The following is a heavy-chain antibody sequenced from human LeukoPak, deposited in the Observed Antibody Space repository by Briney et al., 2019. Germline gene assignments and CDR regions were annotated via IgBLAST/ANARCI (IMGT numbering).Heavy chain of an antibody. J-gene: IGHJ4*02. D-gene: IGHD2-2*01. V-gene: IGHV1-2*02. CDR3: APTAEACTSWWKV. Sequence: PGASVKVSCKASGYKFTDDYMHGVRQAPGQGLEFMGWINPDSGFTNYAQKFKGRVTMTRDTSISTAYLEVRSLTSDDTAVYYCAPTAEACTSWWKVWGQGTLVTVSS. CDR1: GYKFTDDY. CDR2: INPDSGFT.